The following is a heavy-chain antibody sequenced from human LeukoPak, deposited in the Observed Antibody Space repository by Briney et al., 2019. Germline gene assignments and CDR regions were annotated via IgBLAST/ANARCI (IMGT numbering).Heavy chain of an antibody. D-gene: IGHD4-17*01. Sequence: GASVKVSCKASGYTFTSFDINWVRQATGQGLEWMGWMNPNSGNTGSAQKFQGRITITRNTSITTAYMELSSLRSEDTAVYYCARGNKDYGDYARGLSDYWGQGTLVTVSS. V-gene: IGHV1-8*01. CDR3: ARGNKDYGDYARGLSDY. J-gene: IGHJ4*02. CDR2: MNPNSGNT. CDR1: GYTFTSFD.